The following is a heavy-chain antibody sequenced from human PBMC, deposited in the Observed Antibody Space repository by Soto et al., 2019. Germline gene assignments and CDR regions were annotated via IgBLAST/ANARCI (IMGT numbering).Heavy chain of an antibody. D-gene: IGHD6-13*01. V-gene: IGHV3-9*01. J-gene: IGHJ1*01. CDR3: VKDESINWYSGHFRH. Sequence: GGSLRLSCAASGFTFDDYAMHWVRQVPGKGLEWVSGINWNSGSIGYGDSVKGRFAISRDNAKNSLHLQMNSLSAEDTTFYYCVKDESINWYSGHFRHWGQGTLVTVSS. CDR1: GFTFDDYA. CDR2: INWNSGSI.